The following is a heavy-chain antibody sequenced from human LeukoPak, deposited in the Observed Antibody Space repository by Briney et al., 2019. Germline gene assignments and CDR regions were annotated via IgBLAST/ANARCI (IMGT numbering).Heavy chain of an antibody. CDR3: AKDWSFGSMVRGVIIPRLDY. CDR1: GFTFSSYA. V-gene: IGHV3-30*04. D-gene: IGHD3-10*01. J-gene: IGHJ4*02. Sequence: GGSLRLSCAASGFTFSSYAMHWVRQAPGKGLEWVAVISYDGSNRYYADSVKGRSTISRDNSKNTLYLQMNSLRAEDTAVYYWAKDWSFGSMVRGVIIPRLDYWGQGTLVTVSS. CDR2: ISYDGSNR.